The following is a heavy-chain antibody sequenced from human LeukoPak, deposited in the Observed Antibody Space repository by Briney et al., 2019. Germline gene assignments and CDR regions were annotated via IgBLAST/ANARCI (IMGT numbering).Heavy chain of an antibody. V-gene: IGHV3-23*01. CDR2: ISGSGDRT. J-gene: IGHJ3*02. D-gene: IGHD4-17*01. CDR1: GITASSYA. CDR3: AKDPNGDYIGAFDM. Sequence: GGSLRLSCAASGITASSYAMTWVRQAPGKGLEWVSSISGSGDRTMYADSVKGRFTISRDNFKNTLYLQVNSLRAEDTALYHCAKDPNGDYIGAFDMWGQGTMVTVSS.